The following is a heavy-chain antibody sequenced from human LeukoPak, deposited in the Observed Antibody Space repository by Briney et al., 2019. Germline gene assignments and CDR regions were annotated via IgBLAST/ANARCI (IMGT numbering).Heavy chain of an antibody. CDR1: GGSISSGDYY. Sequence: SETLSLTCTVSGGSISSGDYYWSWIRQPPGKGLEGIGYIYYSGSTYYNPSLKSRVTISVDTSKNQFSLKLSSVTAADTAVYYCAREAVSRAFDIWGQGTMVTVSS. V-gene: IGHV4-30-4*08. J-gene: IGHJ3*02. CDR2: IYYSGST. D-gene: IGHD2-15*01. CDR3: AREAVSRAFDI.